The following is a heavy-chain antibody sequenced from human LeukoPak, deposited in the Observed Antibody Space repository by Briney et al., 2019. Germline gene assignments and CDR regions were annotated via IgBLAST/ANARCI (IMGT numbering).Heavy chain of an antibody. Sequence: ASVKVSCKASGNTFTGYYVHWVRQAPGQGFEWMGWINPNSGGTNYAQKFQGRVTMTRDTSISTAYMELSRLRSDDTAVYYCARDYSNYEGGFDPWGQGTLVTVSS. J-gene: IGHJ5*02. CDR2: INPNSGGT. V-gene: IGHV1-2*02. D-gene: IGHD4-11*01. CDR1: GNTFTGYY. CDR3: ARDYSNYEGGFDP.